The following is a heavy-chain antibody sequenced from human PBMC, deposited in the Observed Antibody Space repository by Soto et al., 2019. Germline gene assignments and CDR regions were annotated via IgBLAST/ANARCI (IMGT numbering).Heavy chain of an antibody. CDR3: VNDESINLYSVHFRH. CDR2: INWNSGSI. J-gene: IGHJ1*01. V-gene: IGHV3-9*01. Sequence: EVQLVESGGGLVQPGRSLRLSCAASGFTFDDYAMHWVRQVPGKGLEWVPGINWNSGSIGYADSVKGRFAISRDNAKNALHLQMNSLRSEDTAFYYCVNDESINLYSVHFRHWGQGTVVTVSS. CDR1: GFTFDDYA. D-gene: IGHD2-8*01.